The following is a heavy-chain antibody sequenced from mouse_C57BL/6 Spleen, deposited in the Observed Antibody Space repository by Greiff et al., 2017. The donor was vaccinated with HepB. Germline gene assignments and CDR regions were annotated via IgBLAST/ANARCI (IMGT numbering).Heavy chain of an antibody. CDR2: ISSGGDYI. Sequence: EVKVVESGEGLVKPGGSLKLSCAASGFTFSSYAMSWVRQTPEKRLEWVAYISSGGDYIYYADTVKGRFTISRDNARNTLYLQMSSLKSEDTAMYYCTRDRDYDGGVMDYWGQGTSVTVSS. D-gene: IGHD2-4*01. CDR3: TRDRDYDGGVMDY. V-gene: IGHV5-9-1*02. CDR1: GFTFSSYA. J-gene: IGHJ4*01.